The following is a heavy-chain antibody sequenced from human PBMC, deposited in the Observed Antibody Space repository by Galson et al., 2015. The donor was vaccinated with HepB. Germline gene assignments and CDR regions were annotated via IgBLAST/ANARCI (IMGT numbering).Heavy chain of an antibody. J-gene: IGHJ5*01. CDR3: AKGYGLFAS. V-gene: IGHV3-23*01. Sequence: SLRLSCAASGFAFDNHAMSWVRQAPGRGLEWISGISGNGDSTFYADSVKGRFTVSRANSNNMLYLQMNSLRAEDAGLYFCAKGYGLFASWGQGILVTVSS. D-gene: IGHD5-18*01. CDR1: GFAFDNHA. CDR2: ISGNGDST.